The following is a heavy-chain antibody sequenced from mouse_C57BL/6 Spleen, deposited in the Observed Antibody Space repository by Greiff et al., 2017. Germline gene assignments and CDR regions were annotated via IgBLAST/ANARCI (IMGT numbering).Heavy chain of an antibody. V-gene: IGHV5-17*01. J-gene: IGHJ2*01. CDR3: ARRGESYYFGY. Sequence: EVQLQESGGGLVKPGWSLTLSCAASGFTFSDYGLHWVRQAPETGLEWVAYISSGTSTIYYADTVKGRFTISRDNAKNTLFLQMTSLRSEDTAMYYCARRGESYYFGYWGQGSTLTVAS. CDR2: ISSGTSTI. CDR1: GFTFSDYG.